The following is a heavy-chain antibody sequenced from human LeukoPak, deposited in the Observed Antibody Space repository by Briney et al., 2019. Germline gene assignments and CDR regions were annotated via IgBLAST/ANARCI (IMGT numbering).Heavy chain of an antibody. J-gene: IGHJ4*02. Sequence: GASVKLSCKASGYTFTSYGISWVRQAPGQGLEWMGWISAYNGNTNYAQKLQGRVTMTTDTSTSTAYMELRSLRSDDTAVYYCARGGCSSTSCYYFDYWGQGTLVTVSS. V-gene: IGHV1-18*01. CDR2: ISAYNGNT. CDR3: ARGGCSSTSCYYFDY. D-gene: IGHD2-2*01. CDR1: GYTFTSYG.